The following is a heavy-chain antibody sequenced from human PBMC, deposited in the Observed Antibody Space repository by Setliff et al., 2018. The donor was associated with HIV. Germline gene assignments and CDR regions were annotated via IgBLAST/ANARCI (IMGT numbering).Heavy chain of an antibody. CDR2: IYYSGST. Sequence: PSETLSLTCTVSAGSIRSSTYYWAWIRQPPGKGLEWIGTIYYSGSTYYNPSLKSRATISVDMSKNQFSLRLSSVTAADTAVYYCARVSQTYYYDSSGYSFDYWGQGTLVTVSS. V-gene: IGHV4-39*07. CDR1: AGSIRSSTYY. CDR3: ARVSQTYYYDSSGYSFDY. D-gene: IGHD3-22*01. J-gene: IGHJ4*02.